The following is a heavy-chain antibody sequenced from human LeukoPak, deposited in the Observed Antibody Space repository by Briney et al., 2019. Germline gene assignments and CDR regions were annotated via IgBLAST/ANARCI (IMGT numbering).Heavy chain of an antibody. Sequence: QSGGSLRLSCAASGFTFSSYWMSWVRQAPGKGLEWVANIKQDGSEKYYVDSVKGRFTISRDNAKNSLYLQMNSLRAEDTAVYYCARDTHVIAQIPPLDYWGQGTLVTVSS. CDR3: ARDTHVIAQIPPLDY. V-gene: IGHV3-7*01. CDR2: IKQDGSEK. D-gene: IGHD3-22*01. J-gene: IGHJ4*02. CDR1: GFTFSSYW.